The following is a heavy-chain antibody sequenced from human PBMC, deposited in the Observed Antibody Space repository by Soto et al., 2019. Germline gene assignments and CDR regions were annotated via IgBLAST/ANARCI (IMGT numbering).Heavy chain of an antibody. Sequence: AASVKVSCKASGGTFSSYAISWVRQAPGQGLEWMGGIIPIFGTANYAQKFQGRVTITADKSTSTAYMELSSLRSEDTAVYYCARDGWGYSYGYRAAFDIWGQGTMVTVSS. CDR2: IIPIFGTA. CDR1: GGTFSSYA. CDR3: ARDGWGYSYGYRAAFDI. J-gene: IGHJ3*02. V-gene: IGHV1-69*06. D-gene: IGHD5-18*01.